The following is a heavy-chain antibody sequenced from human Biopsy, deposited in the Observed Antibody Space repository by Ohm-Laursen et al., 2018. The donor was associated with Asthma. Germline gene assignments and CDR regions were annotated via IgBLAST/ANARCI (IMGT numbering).Heavy chain of an antibody. V-gene: IGHV1-24*01. CDR1: GYTLTALS. D-gene: IGHD4-17*01. CDR2: HDHEEGGT. CDR3: ASDFPRDYVRYNFQF. J-gene: IGHJ4*02. Sequence: PSVKVSCKISGYTLTALSMHWVRQAPGQGLEWMGGHDHEEGGTANARRFQGRVTMTEDTSTDTAYMELSSLSSDDTAVYYCASDFPRDYVRYNFQFWGQGTLVTVSS.